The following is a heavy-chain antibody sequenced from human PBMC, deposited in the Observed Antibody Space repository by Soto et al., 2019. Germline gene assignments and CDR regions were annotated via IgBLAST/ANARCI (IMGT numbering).Heavy chain of an antibody. CDR1: GYTFTNYG. V-gene: IGHV1-18*01. Sequence: ASVKVSCKASGYTFTNYGISWVRQAPGQGLEWMGWISAYNGNTDYAQKLQGRVTMTTDTSTSTAYMELRSLRSDDTAVYYCAREQSWRDLVLWCEPWGEGTLGTVS. J-gene: IGHJ5*02. D-gene: IGHD2-21*01. CDR3: AREQSWRDLVLWCEP. CDR2: ISAYNGNT.